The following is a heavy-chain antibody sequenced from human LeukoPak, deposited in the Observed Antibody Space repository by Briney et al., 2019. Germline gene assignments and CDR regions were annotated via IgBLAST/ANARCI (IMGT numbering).Heavy chain of an antibody. D-gene: IGHD6-6*01. CDR3: ARSIAARFNWFDP. CDR2: IYHSGST. V-gene: IGHV4-30-2*01. J-gene: IGHJ5*02. Sequence: SQTLSLTCAVSGGSLSSGGYSWRWIRQPPGTGLEWIGYIYHSGSTYYNPSLKSRVTISVDRSKNQFSLKLSSVTAADTAVYYCARSIAARFNWFDPWGQGTLVTVSS. CDR1: GGSLSSGGYS.